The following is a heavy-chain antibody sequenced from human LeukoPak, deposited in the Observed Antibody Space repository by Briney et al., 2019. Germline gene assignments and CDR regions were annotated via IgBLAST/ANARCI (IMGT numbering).Heavy chain of an antibody. V-gene: IGHV3-53*01. CDR2: IYSGGST. CDR1: GVTVSSNY. D-gene: IGHD4-17*01. CDR3: ARDPYGDYGFDY. Sequence: PGGSLRLSCAASGVTVSSNYMSWVRQAPGKGLEWVSVIYSGGSTYYADSVKGRFTISRDNSKNTLYLQMNSLRAEDTAVYYCARDPYGDYGFDYWGQGTLVTVSS. J-gene: IGHJ4*02.